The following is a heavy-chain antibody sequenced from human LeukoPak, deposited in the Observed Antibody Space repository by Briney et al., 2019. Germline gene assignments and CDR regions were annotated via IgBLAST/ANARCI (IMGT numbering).Heavy chain of an antibody. V-gene: IGHV4-34*01. CDR2: INHSGST. CDR3: ARTGMGYDSSGYYYALPRKYYFDY. CDR1: GGSFSGYY. Sequence: SETLSLTCAVYGGSFSGYYWSWIRQPPGKGLEWIGEINHSGSTNYNPSLKSRVTISVDTSKNQFSLKLSSVTAADTAVYYCARTGMGYDSSGYYYALPRKYYFDYWGQGTLVTVSS. J-gene: IGHJ4*02. D-gene: IGHD3-22*01.